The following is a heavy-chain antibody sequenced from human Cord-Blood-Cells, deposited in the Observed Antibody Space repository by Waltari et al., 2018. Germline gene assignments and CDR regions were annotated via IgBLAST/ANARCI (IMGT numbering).Heavy chain of an antibody. D-gene: IGHD2-15*01. J-gene: IGHJ6*02. CDR3: AKDTDIVVVVAAIPVGGMDV. Sequence: EVQLVESGGGLVQPGGALRLSCAASGFTFSSYAMRWVRTAPGKGREWVSAISGSGGSTYYADSVKGRFTISRDNSKNTLYLQMNSLRAEDTAVYYCAKDTDIVVVVAAIPVGGMDVWGQGTTVTVSS. CDR1: GFTFSSYA. V-gene: IGHV3-23*04. CDR2: ISGSGGST.